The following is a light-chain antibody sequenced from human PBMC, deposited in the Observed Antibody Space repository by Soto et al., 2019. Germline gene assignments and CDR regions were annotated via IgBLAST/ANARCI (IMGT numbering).Light chain of an antibody. CDR2: GAS. Sequence: IVMTQAPATLCVSPGERATLSCRASQSVSSNLAWYQQKPGQAPRLLIYGASTRATGIPARFSGSGSGTDFTLTISRLEPEDFAVYYCQQYGSSGTLGQGTKVDIK. J-gene: IGKJ1*01. CDR3: QQYGSSGT. CDR1: QSVSSN. V-gene: IGKV3-15*01.